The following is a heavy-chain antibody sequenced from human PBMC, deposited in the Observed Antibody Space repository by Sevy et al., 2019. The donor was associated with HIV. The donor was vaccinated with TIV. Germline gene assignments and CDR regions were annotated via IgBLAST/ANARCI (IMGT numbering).Heavy chain of an antibody. J-gene: IGHJ4*02. CDR2: IIPIFGTA. D-gene: IGHD5-18*01. CDR3: ARGITSMFGGGYYFDY. CDR1: GGTFNSYP. V-gene: IGHV1-69*13. Sequence: ASVKVSCKASGGTFNSYPISWVRQAPGQGLEWMGGIIPIFGTANYAQKFQGRVTITADESTSTTYMELSSLRSEDTAVYFCARGITSMFGGGYYFDYWGQGTLVTVSS.